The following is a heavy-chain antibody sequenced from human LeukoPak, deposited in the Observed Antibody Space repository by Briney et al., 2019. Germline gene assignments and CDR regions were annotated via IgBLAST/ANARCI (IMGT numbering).Heavy chain of an antibody. J-gene: IGHJ5*02. CDR1: GFTFSSYG. V-gene: IGHV3-30*02. Sequence: GGSLRLSCAASGFTFSSYGMHWVRHAPGKGLEWVTFLRAGGPYGTEKFYADSVKGRFTISTDNSKNTLYLQMNSLRAEDTAVYYCARDGGGSYYENWFDPWGQGTLVTVSS. CDR2: LRAGGPYGTEK. CDR3: ARDGGGSYYENWFDP. D-gene: IGHD1-26*01.